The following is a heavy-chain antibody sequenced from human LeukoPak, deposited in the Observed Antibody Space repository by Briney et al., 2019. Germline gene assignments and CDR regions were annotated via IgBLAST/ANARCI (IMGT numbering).Heavy chain of an antibody. D-gene: IGHD3-9*01. Sequence: SETLSLTCTVSGGSISSGSYYWAWIRQSPGKGLEWIGTIYYNGHTYYNPSLKSRVTISVDTSKNQFSLKLSSVTAADTAVYYCARGWGPTVLRYFDWSYNWFDPWGQGTLVTVSS. J-gene: IGHJ5*02. CDR3: ARGWGPTVLRYFDWSYNWFDP. CDR2: IYYNGHT. V-gene: IGHV4-39*07. CDR1: GGSISSGSYY.